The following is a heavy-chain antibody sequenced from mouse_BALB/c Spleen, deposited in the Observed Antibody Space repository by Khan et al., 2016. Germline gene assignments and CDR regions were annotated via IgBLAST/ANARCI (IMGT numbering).Heavy chain of an antibody. CDR2: IWAGGST. Sequence: QVQLKESGPGLVAPSQSLSITCTVSGFSLTSYGVHWVRQPPGKGLEWLGVIWAGGSTNYNSALMFRLSISKDNSKSQGFLKMNSLQTDDPAMYYCARVLYGNYYALDYWGLGTSVTVSS. D-gene: IGHD2-1*01. V-gene: IGHV2-9*02. CDR1: GFSLTSYG. J-gene: IGHJ4*01. CDR3: ARVLYGNYYALDY.